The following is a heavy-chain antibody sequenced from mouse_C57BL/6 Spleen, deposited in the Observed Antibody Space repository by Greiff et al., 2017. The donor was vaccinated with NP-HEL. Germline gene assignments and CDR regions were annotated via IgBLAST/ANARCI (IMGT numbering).Heavy chain of an antibody. CDR1: GFTFSSYA. CDR3: ARDGAGGFAY. V-gene: IGHV5-4*01. CDR2: ISDGGSYT. Sequence: EVKVVESGGGLVKPGGSLKLSCAASGFTFSSYAMSWVRQTPEKRLEWVATISDGGSYTYYPDNVKGRFTISRDNAKNNLYLQMSHLKSEDTAMYYCARDGAGGFAYWGQGTLVTVSA. J-gene: IGHJ3*01.